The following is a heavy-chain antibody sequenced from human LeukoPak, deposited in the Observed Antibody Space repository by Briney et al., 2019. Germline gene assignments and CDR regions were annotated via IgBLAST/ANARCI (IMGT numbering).Heavy chain of an antibody. CDR3: ARLRYQLMRHYYYYYYMDV. CDR1: GDSIRNDYW. V-gene: IGHV4-4*02. CDR2: INHSGST. D-gene: IGHD2-2*01. Sequence: SETLSLTCVVSGDSIRNDYWWNWVRQPPGKGLEWIGEINHSGSTNYNPSLKSRVTISVDTSKNQFSLKLSSVTAADTAVYYCARLRYQLMRHYYYYYYMDVWGKGTTVTISS. J-gene: IGHJ6*03.